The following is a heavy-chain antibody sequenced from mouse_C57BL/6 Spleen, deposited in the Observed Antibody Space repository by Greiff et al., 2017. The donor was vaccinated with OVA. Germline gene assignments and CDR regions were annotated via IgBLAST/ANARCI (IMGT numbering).Heavy chain of an antibody. V-gene: IGHV1-7*01. J-gene: IGHJ2*01. D-gene: IGHD1-1*01. Sequence: QVHVKQSGAELAKPGASVKLSCKASCYTFTSYWMHWVKQRPGQGLEWIGYINPSSGYTKYNQKFKDKATLTADKSSSTAYMQLSSLTYEDSAVYYCARLITTDFDYWGQGTTLTVSS. CDR2: INPSSGYT. CDR1: CYTFTSYW. CDR3: ARLITTDFDY.